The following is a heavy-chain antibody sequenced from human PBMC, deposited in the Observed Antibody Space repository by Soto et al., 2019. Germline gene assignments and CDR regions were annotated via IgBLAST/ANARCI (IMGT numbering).Heavy chain of an antibody. J-gene: IGHJ6*02. D-gene: IGHD3-10*01. CDR2: IYYSGST. Sequence: SETLSLPCTVSDGTINSGGYYWSWIRQPPGKGLEWIGYIYYSGSTHYSPSLKSRVTISLDTSKNQFSLKLSSVTAADTAVYYCARYITMIRGVIVSYGLDVWGQGTTVIVSS. CDR1: DGTINSGGYY. CDR3: ARYITMIRGVIVSYGLDV. V-gene: IGHV4-31*03.